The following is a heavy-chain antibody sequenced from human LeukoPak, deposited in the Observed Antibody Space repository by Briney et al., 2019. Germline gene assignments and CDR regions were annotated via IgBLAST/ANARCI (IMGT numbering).Heavy chain of an antibody. D-gene: IGHD4-17*01. J-gene: IGHJ4*02. CDR2: ISDTTSSYT. CDR3: AREMNYGDYFDY. Sequence: GGSLRLSCAASGFTFSDYYMSWIRQAPGKGLEWVSYISDTTSSYTNYADSVKGRFTISRDNAKNSLYLHMNSLRAEDTAVYYCAREMNYGDYFDYWGQGTLVTVSS. V-gene: IGHV3-11*05. CDR1: GFTFSDYY.